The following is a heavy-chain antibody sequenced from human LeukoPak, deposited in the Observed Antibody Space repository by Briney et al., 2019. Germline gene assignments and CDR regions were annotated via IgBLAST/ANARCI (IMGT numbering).Heavy chain of an antibody. Sequence: AGGSLRLSCAASGFTFDDYAMHWVRQAPGKGLEWVSGISWNSGSIGYADSVKGRFTISRDNSKNTLYLQMNSLRAEDTAVYYCAKAPQLDRFDYWGQGTLVTVSS. CDR1: GFTFDDYA. J-gene: IGHJ4*02. V-gene: IGHV3-9*01. CDR2: ISWNSGSI. D-gene: IGHD6-13*01. CDR3: AKAPQLDRFDY.